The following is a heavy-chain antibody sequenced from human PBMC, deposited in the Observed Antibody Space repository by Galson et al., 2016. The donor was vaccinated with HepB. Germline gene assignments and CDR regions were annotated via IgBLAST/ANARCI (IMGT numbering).Heavy chain of an antibody. V-gene: IGHV3-43*01. CDR3: AKDIPPRD. Sequence: LRLSCAASGFTFDHYTMHWVRQAPGKGLEWVSLIGWDGESTFYADSVKGRFTISRDNSKNSLYLQMNSLRTEDTALYFCAKDIPPRDWGQGTLVTVSS. CDR1: GFTFDHYT. CDR2: IGWDGEST. J-gene: IGHJ4*02.